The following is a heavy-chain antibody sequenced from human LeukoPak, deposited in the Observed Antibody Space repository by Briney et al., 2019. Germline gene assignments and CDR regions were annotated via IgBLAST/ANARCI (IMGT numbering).Heavy chain of an antibody. Sequence: PSETLSLTCTVSGGSISSTSYYWAWIRQHPGKGLEWIGYIYYSGSTYYNPSLKSRVTISVDTSKNQFSLKLSSVTAADTAVYYCARDGGCGGDCRENNWFDPWGQGTLVTVSS. D-gene: IGHD2-21*02. CDR1: GGSISSTSYY. J-gene: IGHJ5*02. V-gene: IGHV4-31*03. CDR2: IYYSGST. CDR3: ARDGGCGGDCRENNWFDP.